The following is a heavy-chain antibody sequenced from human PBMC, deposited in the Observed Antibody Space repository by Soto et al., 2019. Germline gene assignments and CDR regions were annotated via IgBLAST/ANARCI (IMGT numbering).Heavy chain of an antibody. J-gene: IGHJ6*02. CDR1: GGSVNSHSDY. V-gene: IGHV4-61*01. Sequence: QVQLQESGPRLVKTSETLSLTCTVSGGSVNSHSDYWSWIRQPPGKGLEWIGFVYYSGSTNYNPSLKSRVTISLDTSKNQLALSRNSVTAADTAVYYCAREIPKWWSQYSGLDVWGQGTTVTVSS. CDR2: VYYSGST. CDR3: AREIPKWWSQYSGLDV. D-gene: IGHD2-15*01.